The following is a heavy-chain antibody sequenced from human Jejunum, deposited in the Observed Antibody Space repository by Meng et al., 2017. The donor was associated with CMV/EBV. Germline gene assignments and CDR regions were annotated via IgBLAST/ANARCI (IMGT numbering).Heavy chain of an antibody. Sequence: RISCVASGFPFRSYPMGWVRQGPEKGLEWVSLVYSGDSGTYYADSVKGRFTISRDNSKNTLYLQMNDLRAEDTAVYYCAKTWDYWGQGTLVTVSS. CDR2: VYSGDSGT. J-gene: IGHJ4*02. CDR3: AKTWDY. V-gene: IGHV3-23*03. CDR1: GFPFRSYP.